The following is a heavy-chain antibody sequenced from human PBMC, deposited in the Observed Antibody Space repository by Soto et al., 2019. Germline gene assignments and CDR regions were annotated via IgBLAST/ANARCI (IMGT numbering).Heavy chain of an antibody. CDR2: ISAYNGNT. J-gene: IGHJ4*02. D-gene: IGHD6-19*01. CDR3: ASIGIAVAGDAFDY. V-gene: IGHV1-18*01. Sequence: ASVKVSCKASGYTFSAYYTHWVRQAPGQGLEWMGWISAYNGNTNYAQKLQGRVTMTTDTSTSTAYMELRSLRSDDTAVYYCASIGIAVAGDAFDYWGQGTLVAVYS. CDR1: GYTFSAYY.